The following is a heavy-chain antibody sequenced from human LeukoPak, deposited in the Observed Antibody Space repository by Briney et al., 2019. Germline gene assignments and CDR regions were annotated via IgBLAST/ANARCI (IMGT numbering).Heavy chain of an antibody. D-gene: IGHD3-10*01. V-gene: IGHV4-39*07. CDR3: TRSDGYGLGI. J-gene: IGHJ3*01. CDR2: IYSSGST. CDR1: GVSISSGSNY. Sequence: SETLSLTCTVSGVSISSGSNYWGWIRQPPGKTLEWIGSIYSSGSTYYNSSLKSRVIILIDTSKNHFSLTLSSVTAADTAVYYCTRSDGYGLGIWGQGTMVTVSS.